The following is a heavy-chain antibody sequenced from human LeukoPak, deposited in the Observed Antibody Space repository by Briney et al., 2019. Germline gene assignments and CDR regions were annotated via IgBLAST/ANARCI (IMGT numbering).Heavy chain of an antibody. CDR3: ARQSIAARGYYYYMDV. J-gene: IGHJ6*03. V-gene: IGHV4-39*01. Sequence: SETLSLTCTVSGGSISSSSYYWGWIRQPPGKGLEWIGSIYYNGSTHYHPSLKSRVTISVDTSKNQFSLKLSSVTAADTAAYYCARQSIAARGYYYYMDVWGKGTTVTVSS. CDR2: IYYNGST. D-gene: IGHD6-6*01. CDR1: GGSISSSSYY.